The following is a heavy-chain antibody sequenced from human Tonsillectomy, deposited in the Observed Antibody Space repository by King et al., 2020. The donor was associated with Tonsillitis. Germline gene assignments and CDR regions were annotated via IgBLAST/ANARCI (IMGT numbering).Heavy chain of an antibody. CDR3: AKDGGYYDSSGYYND. Sequence: VQLVESGGGLVQPGGSLTLSCAASGFTFENYAMSWLRQAPGKGLEWVSAISGSGGRTYYADSVKGRFTISRDNSRNTLYLQINSLRAEDTAEYYCAKDGGYYDSSGYYNDWGQGTLVTVSP. J-gene: IGHJ4*02. D-gene: IGHD3-22*01. CDR1: GFTFENYA. CDR2: ISGSGGRT. V-gene: IGHV3-23*04.